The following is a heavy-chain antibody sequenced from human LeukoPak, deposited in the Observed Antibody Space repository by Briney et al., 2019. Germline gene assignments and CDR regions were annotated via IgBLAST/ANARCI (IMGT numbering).Heavy chain of an antibody. CDR3: ARDPSSIAARPGWFDP. V-gene: IGHV3-30-3*01. CDR1: GFIFSSYA. CDR2: ISFDGSKK. J-gene: IGHJ5*02. Sequence: GGSLRLSCAASGFIFSSYAMPWVRQTPGKGLEWVTVISFDGSKKYYADSVKGRFTISRDNSKNTLYLQMNSLRAEDTAVYYCARDPSSIAARPGWFDPWGQGTLVTVSS. D-gene: IGHD6-6*01.